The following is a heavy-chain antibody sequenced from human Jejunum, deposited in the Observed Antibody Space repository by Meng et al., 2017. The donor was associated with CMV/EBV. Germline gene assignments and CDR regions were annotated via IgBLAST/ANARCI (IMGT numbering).Heavy chain of an antibody. D-gene: IGHD3-16*01. CDR3: ANWGNSSRLTLYDS. V-gene: IGHV1-8*01. Sequence: GYTITSYEIHWMRQAPEEGVEWMGWMNPNGGGTGYARELQGRVTMARDRSTSTAYMELGSLRSEDTAVYYCANWGNSSRLTLYDSWGQGTLVTVSS. J-gene: IGHJ4*02. CDR1: GYTITSYE. CDR2: MNPNGGGT.